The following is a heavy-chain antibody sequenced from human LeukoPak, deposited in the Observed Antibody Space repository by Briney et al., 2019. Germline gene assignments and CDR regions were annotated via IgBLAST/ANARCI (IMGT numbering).Heavy chain of an antibody. D-gene: IGHD1-1*01. V-gene: IGHV4-59*01. J-gene: IGHJ4*02. Sequence: PSETLSLTCTVSGGSISSYYWSWIRQPPGKGLEWIGYIYYSGSTNYNPSLKSRVTISVDTSKNQFSLKLSSVTAADTAVYYCASYNWNDGTFDCWGQGTLVTVSS. CDR2: IYYSGST. CDR1: GGSISSYY. CDR3: ASYNWNDGTFDC.